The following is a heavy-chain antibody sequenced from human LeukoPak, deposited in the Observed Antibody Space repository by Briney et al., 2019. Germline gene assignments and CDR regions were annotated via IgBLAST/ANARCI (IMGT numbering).Heavy chain of an antibody. CDR3: ARAGGGSSGWYLPGYYYYYMDV. J-gene: IGHJ6*03. V-gene: IGHV1-18*01. CDR1: GYTFTSYG. D-gene: IGHD6-19*01. CDR2: ISAYNGNT. Sequence: VASVKVSCKASGYTFTSYGISWVRQAPGQGLEWMGWISAYNGNTNYAQKLQGRVTMTTDTSTSTAYMELRSLRSDDTAVYYCARAGGGSSGWYLPGYYYYYMDVWGKGTTVTVSS.